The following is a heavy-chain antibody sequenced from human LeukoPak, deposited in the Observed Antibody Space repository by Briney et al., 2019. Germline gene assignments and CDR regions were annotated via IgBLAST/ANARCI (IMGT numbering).Heavy chain of an antibody. D-gene: IGHD3-3*01. J-gene: IGHJ1*01. CDR2: ISSSSSYI. Sequence: GGSLRLSCAASGFTFSSYSMNWVRQAPGKGLEWVSSISSSSSYIYYADSVKGRFTTSRGNAKNTFYLQMNSLRVEDTAVYYCLLIILGGSSQKWGQGTLVTVSS. CDR3: LLIILGGSSQK. CDR1: GFTFSSYS. V-gene: IGHV3-21*06.